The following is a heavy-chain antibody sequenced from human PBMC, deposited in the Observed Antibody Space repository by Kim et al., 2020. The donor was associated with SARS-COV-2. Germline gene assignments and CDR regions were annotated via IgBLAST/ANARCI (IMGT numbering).Heavy chain of an antibody. V-gene: IGHV1-46*01. CDR3: ARDLVGCSGGSCYFRMDV. CDR2: INPSGGST. Sequence: ASVKVSCKASGYTFTSYYMHWVRQAPGQGLEWMGIINPSGGSTSYAQKFQDRVTMTRDTSTSTVYMELSSLRSEDTAVYYCARDLVGCSGGSCYFRMDVWGQGTTVTVSS. D-gene: IGHD2-15*01. J-gene: IGHJ6*02. CDR1: GYTFTSYY.